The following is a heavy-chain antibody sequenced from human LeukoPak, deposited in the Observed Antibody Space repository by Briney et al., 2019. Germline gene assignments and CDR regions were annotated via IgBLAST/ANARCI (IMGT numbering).Heavy chain of an antibody. CDR3: VRHDSSGYYFDY. J-gene: IGHJ4*02. CDR1: GGSISSGSYY. Sequence: SETLSLTCTVSGGSISSGSYYWSWIRQPAGKGLEWIGRIYTSGTTNYNPSLKSRVTISVDTSKNQFSLKLSSVTAADTAVYYCVRHDSSGYYFDYWGQGTLVTVSS. D-gene: IGHD3-22*01. V-gene: IGHV4-61*02. CDR2: IYTSGTT.